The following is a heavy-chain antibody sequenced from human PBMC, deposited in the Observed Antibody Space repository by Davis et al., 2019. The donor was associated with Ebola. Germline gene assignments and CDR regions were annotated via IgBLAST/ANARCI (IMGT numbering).Heavy chain of an antibody. CDR3: AKGGSGWPSDYSYGLGV. D-gene: IGHD6-19*01. J-gene: IGHJ6*04. CDR2: ITSSGGST. Sequence: PGGSLRLSCAASGFTFSSYAMTWARQFPGKGLEWVSAITSSGGSTYYADSVKGRFTISRDNSKNTLYLQMDSLRVDDTAVYYCAKGGSGWPSDYSYGLGVWGKGTIVTVSS. V-gene: IGHV3-23*01. CDR1: GFTFSSYA.